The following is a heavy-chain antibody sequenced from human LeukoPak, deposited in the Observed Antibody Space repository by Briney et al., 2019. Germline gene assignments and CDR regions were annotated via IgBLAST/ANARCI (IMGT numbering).Heavy chain of an antibody. CDR3: ARDPYVYSYGLVDY. Sequence: GGSLRLSCAASGFTFSSYGMHWVRQAPGKGVEWVAVISYDGSNKYYADSVKGRFTISRDNSKNTLYLQMNSLRAEDTAVYYCARDPYVYSYGLVDYWGQGTLVTVSS. CDR2: ISYDGSNK. CDR1: GFTFSSYG. V-gene: IGHV3-30*03. J-gene: IGHJ4*02. D-gene: IGHD5-18*01.